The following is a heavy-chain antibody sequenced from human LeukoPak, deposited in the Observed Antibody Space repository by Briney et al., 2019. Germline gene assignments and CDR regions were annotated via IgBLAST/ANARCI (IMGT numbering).Heavy chain of an antibody. CDR2: INHSGYT. Sequence: KPAETLSLTCAVSGVSLNDYYWSWVRQTPGKGLEWIGEINHSGYTNDSPSLKSRVTISIDTSRKQFSLNLRSVTVADTGIYYCTRMTTGHDYWGQGTLVTVSS. J-gene: IGHJ4*02. V-gene: IGHV4-34*01. D-gene: IGHD4-17*01. CDR3: TRMTTGHDY. CDR1: GVSLNDYY.